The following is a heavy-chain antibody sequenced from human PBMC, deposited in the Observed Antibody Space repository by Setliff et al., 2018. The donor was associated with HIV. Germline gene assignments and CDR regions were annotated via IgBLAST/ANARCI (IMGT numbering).Heavy chain of an antibody. CDR3: ARELGASPHDVFDI. CDR2: IYTGGST. CDR1: GASVSSSSNC. J-gene: IGHJ3*02. V-gene: IGHV4-61*01. Sequence: SETLSLTCNVSGASVSSSSNCWGWIRQPPGKGLEWIGYIYTGGSTNYNPSLKSRVTISVDTSKSQFSLKLNSVTAADTAVYYCARELGASPHDVFDIWGQGTMVTVSS. D-gene: IGHD3-16*01.